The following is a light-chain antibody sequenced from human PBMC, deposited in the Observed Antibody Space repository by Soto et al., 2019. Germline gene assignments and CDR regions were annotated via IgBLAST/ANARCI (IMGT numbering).Light chain of an antibody. CDR1: RSNIGTNT. Sequence: QSVLTQAHSASGAPGQRVTMSCSGSRSNIGTNTVNWYQQRPGTPPKFLIYDNYRRPSGVPDRFSGSQSGTSASLAINGLQSEYEAYYYCSAWDDSLNRPVFGGGTKLTVL. CDR3: SAWDDSLNRPV. V-gene: IGLV1-44*01. J-gene: IGLJ2*01. CDR2: DNY.